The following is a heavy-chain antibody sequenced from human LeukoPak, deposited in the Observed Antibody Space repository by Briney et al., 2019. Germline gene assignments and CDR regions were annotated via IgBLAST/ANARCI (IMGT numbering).Heavy chain of an antibody. J-gene: IGHJ5*02. CDR2: IWYDGSNK. CDR1: GFTFSSYG. Sequence: GRSLRLSCAASGFTFSSYGMHWVRQAPGKGLEWVAVIWYDGSNKYYADSVKGRFTISRDNSKNTLYLQMNSLRAEDTAVYYCAREEGDPSSGWYQNWSDPWGQGTLVTVSS. D-gene: IGHD6-19*01. V-gene: IGHV3-33*01. CDR3: AREEGDPSSGWYQNWSDP.